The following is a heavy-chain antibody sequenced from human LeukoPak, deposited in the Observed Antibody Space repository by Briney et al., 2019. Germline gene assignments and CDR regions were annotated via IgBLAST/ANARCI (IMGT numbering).Heavy chain of an antibody. Sequence: AASVKVSCTASGYIFVNYYIHWVRQAPGQGLEWMALINPNGAYTTNAQKFQDRVTVTRDTSTSTVYMELSSLRSEDTAVYYCARDHDSSGRYYFDYWGQGSLVTVSS. CDR1: GYIFVNYY. J-gene: IGHJ4*02. V-gene: IGHV1-46*01. D-gene: IGHD3-22*01. CDR2: INPNGAYT. CDR3: ARDHDSSGRYYFDY.